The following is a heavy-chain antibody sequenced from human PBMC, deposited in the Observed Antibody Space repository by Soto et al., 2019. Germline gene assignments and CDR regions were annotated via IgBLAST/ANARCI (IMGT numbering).Heavy chain of an antibody. CDR3: AKPLGIQWELPGAYFDY. J-gene: IGHJ4*02. CDR1: GFTFSSYA. V-gene: IGHV3-23*01. D-gene: IGHD1-26*01. Sequence: PGGSLRLSCAASGFTFSSYAMSWVRQAPGKGLEWVSAISGSGGSTYYADSVKGRFTISRDNSKNTLYLQMNSLRAEDTAVYYCAKPLGIQWELPGAYFDYWGQGTLVTVSS. CDR2: ISGSGGST.